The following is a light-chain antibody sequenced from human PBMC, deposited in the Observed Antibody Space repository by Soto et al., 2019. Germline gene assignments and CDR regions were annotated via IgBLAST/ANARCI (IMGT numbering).Light chain of an antibody. V-gene: IGKV3-15*01. CDR1: QSVSST. CDR2: GAS. CDR3: PQYNDWPRT. J-gene: IGKJ1*01. Sequence: EIVMTQSPATLSVPPGERATLSCRASQSVSSTLAWYQQKLGQAPRLLIYGASTRATGIPATFSGRGSGTEFALTTSSLHSEDVAVCYCPQYNDWPRTFGRGTKVEIK.